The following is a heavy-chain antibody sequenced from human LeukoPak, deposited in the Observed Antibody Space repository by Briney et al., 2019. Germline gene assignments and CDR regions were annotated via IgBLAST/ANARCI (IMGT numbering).Heavy chain of an antibody. Sequence: GGSLRLSCAVSGFTFSSYWMSWVRQAPGKGLEWVANIKEDGTEKYYQDSVKGRFAISRDNAKNSLYLQMNSLRAEDTAVYYCAREVVLSTSAWFEYWGQGTLVTVSS. J-gene: IGHJ4*02. CDR1: GFTFSSYW. V-gene: IGHV3-7*01. D-gene: IGHD3-22*01. CDR3: AREVVLSTSAWFEY. CDR2: IKEDGTEK.